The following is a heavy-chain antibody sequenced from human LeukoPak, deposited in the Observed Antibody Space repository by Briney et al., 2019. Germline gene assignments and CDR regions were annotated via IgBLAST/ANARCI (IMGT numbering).Heavy chain of an antibody. CDR3: AKRSPGVIPPYYFDY. J-gene: IGHJ4*02. D-gene: IGHD3-10*01. Sequence: PGGSLRLSCAASGFTFSSYAMSWVRQAPGKGLEWVSTISRGGTDTYYADSVSGRFTISRDNSGNTLYLQMNGLRAEDTAVYYCAKRSPGVIPPYYFDYWGQGTLVTVSS. V-gene: IGHV3-23*01. CDR1: GFTFSSYA. CDR2: ISRGGTDT.